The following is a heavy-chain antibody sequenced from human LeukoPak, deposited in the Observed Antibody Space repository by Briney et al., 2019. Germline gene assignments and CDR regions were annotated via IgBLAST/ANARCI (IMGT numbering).Heavy chain of an antibody. CDR3: AKDPLSYGSGSYPDYFDY. D-gene: IGHD3-10*01. V-gene: IGHV3-9*03. CDR1: GFTFDDYA. J-gene: IGHJ4*02. CDR2: ISWNSGSI. Sequence: PGGSLRLSCAASGFTFDDYAMHWVRQAPGKGLEWVSGISWNSGSIGYADSVKGRFTISRDNAKNSLYLQMNSLRAEDMALYYCAKDPLSYGSGSYPDYFDYWGQGTLVTVSS.